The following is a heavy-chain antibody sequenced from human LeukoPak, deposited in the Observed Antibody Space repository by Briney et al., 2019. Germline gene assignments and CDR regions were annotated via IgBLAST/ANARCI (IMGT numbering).Heavy chain of an antibody. CDR3: ARAYDSGSYYDGTDY. D-gene: IGHD3-22*01. J-gene: IGHJ4*02. Sequence: GGSLRLSCAASGFTLSSYWMSWVRQAPGKGLEWVANIKQDGSEKYYVGSVKGRFTISRDNAENSLYLQMNSLEAEDTAVYFCARAYDSGSYYDGTDYWGQGTLVTVSS. CDR2: IKQDGSEK. CDR1: GFTLSSYW. V-gene: IGHV3-7*03.